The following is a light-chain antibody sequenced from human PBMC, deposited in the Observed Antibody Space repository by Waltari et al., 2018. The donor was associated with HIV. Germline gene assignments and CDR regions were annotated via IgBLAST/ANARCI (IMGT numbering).Light chain of an antibody. CDR2: AAS. Sequence: EIVLTQSPGTLSLSPGERATLSCRASQSIINNYLAWFQQRPGQAPRLLIYAASSRATGTPDRFSGSGSGTDFTLTISRLEPEDFAVYYCQQYYSYPWTFGQGTKVEIK. V-gene: IGKV3-20*01. CDR3: QQYYSYPWT. J-gene: IGKJ1*01. CDR1: QSIINNY.